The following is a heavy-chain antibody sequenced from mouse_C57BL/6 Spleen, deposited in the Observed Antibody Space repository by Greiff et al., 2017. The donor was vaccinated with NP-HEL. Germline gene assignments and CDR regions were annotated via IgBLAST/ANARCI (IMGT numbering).Heavy chain of an antibody. Sequence: QVQLKESGPGLVAPSQSLSITCTVSGFSLTSYAISWVRQPPGKGLEWLGVIWTVGGTNYNSALKSRLSISKDNSKSQVFLKMNSLQTDDTARYYCARNSEATRAMDYWGQGTSVTVSS. D-gene: IGHD1-1*01. J-gene: IGHJ4*01. CDR2: IWTVGGT. V-gene: IGHV2-9-1*01. CDR3: ARNSEATRAMDY. CDR1: GFSLTSYA.